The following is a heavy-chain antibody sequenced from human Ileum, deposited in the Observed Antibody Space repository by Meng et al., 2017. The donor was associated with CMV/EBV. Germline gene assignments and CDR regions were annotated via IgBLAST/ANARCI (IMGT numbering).Heavy chain of an antibody. Sequence: SVKVSCKASGGTFSSYAISWVRQAPGQGLEWMGGIIPIFGTANYAQKLQGRVTITTDESTSTAYMELSSLRSEDTAVYYCASVFVGYCSSTSCYPAYYYYYGMDVWGQGTTVTVSS. CDR3: ASVFVGYCSSTSCYPAYYYYYGMDV. V-gene: IGHV1-69*05. D-gene: IGHD2-2*01. J-gene: IGHJ6*02. CDR1: GGTFSSYA. CDR2: IIPIFGTA.